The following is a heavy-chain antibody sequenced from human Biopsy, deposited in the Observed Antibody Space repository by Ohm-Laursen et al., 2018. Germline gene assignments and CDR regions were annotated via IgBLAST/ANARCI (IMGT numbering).Heavy chain of an antibody. Sequence: SLRLSCSASGFTFSSYDMNWVRQAPGKGLEWVSYISNSGSVIHYADSVKGRFTISRDNAKNSLYLQMISLRAEDTAIYYCARDSTINTVTTADYWGQGTLVTVSS. D-gene: IGHD4-11*01. V-gene: IGHV3-48*03. CDR2: ISNSGSVI. CDR3: ARDSTINTVTTADY. CDR1: GFTFSSYD. J-gene: IGHJ4*02.